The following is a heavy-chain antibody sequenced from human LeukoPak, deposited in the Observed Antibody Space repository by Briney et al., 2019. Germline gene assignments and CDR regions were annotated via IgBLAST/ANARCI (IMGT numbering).Heavy chain of an antibody. CDR2: IYYSGST. CDR3: ARDMTDWWFDS. CDR1: GGSISSGGYY. D-gene: IGHD3-9*01. V-gene: IGHV4-31*03. Sequence: SETLSLTCTVSGGSISSGGYYWSWIRQHPGKGLEWIGYIYYSGSTHYNPSLKSRVTISVDTSKNQFSLKLSSATAADTAVYYCARDMTDWWFDSWGQGTLVTVSS. J-gene: IGHJ5*01.